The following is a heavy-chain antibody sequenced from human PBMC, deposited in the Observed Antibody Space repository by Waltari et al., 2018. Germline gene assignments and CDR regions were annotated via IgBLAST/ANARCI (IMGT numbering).Heavy chain of an antibody. J-gene: IGHJ4*02. Sequence: QVELQESGPGLVKPSETLSLTCTVSGASISNYYWSWIRQPPGKGLEWIGYIYYSGSTNYNPPLKSRVTVSVDTSKNQLSLKLSSVTAADTAVYYCASTIEVAGTGTFDYWGQGTLVTVSS. CDR2: IYYSGST. D-gene: IGHD6-19*01. CDR1: GASISNYY. CDR3: ASTIEVAGTGTFDY. V-gene: IGHV4-59*01.